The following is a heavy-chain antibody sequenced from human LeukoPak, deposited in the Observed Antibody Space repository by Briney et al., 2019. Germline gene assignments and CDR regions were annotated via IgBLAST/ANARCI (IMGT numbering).Heavy chain of an antibody. J-gene: IGHJ1*01. CDR2: ISAYNGNT. CDR3: ARESSSGPAEYFQH. V-gene: IGHV1-18*01. Sequence: ASVKVSCLASGYSFTSYGISWVRQAPGQGLEWMGWISAYNGNTNYAQKLQGRVTMTTDTSTSTAYMELRSLRSDDTAVYYCARESSSGPAEYFQHWGQGTLVTVSS. CDR1: GYSFTSYG. D-gene: IGHD6-19*01.